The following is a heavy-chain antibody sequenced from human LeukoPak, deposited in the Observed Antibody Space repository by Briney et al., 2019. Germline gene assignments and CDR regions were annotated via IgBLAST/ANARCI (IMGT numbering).Heavy chain of an antibody. V-gene: IGHV4-61*02. CDR1: GGSISSGSYY. J-gene: IGHJ5*02. Sequence: SQTLSLTCTVSGGSISSGSYYWSWIRQPAGKGLEWIGRIYTSGSTNYNPSLKSRVTIPVDTSKNQFSLKLSSVTAADTAVYYCARDWGYCSSTSCSPGNWFDPWGQGTLVTVSS. D-gene: IGHD2-2*01. CDR3: ARDWGYCSSTSCSPGNWFDP. CDR2: IYTSGST.